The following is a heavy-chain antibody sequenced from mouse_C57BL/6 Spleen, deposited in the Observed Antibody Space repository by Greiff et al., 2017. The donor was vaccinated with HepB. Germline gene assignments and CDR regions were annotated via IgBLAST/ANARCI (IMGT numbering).Heavy chain of an antibody. CDR2: IHPNSGST. D-gene: IGHD2-2*01. J-gene: IGHJ3*01. CDR1: GYTFTSYW. Sequence: QVHLKQPGAELVKPGASVTLSCKTSGYTFTSYWMHWVKQRPGQGLEWIGMIHPNSGSTNYNEKFKSKATLTVDKSSSTAYMQLSSLTSEDSAVYYCARHEVTTAYWGQGTLVTVSA. V-gene: IGHV1-64*01. CDR3: ARHEVTTAY.